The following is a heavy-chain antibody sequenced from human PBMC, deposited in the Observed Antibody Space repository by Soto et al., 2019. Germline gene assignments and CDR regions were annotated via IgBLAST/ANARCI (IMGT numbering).Heavy chain of an antibody. CDR2: IYYSGST. CDR1: GDSISSGGYY. CDR3: ASGGSTILGVVSHHYYHGLHV. Sequence: QVQLQESGPGLVKPSQTLSLTCTLSGDSISSGGYYWTWIRQHPGKGLEWIGYIYYSGSTYFNPSLRSRLTISIDTSKNQFSLRLGSVTAAYTAVYYCASGGSTILGVVSHHYYHGLHVWGQGTNVTVSS. J-gene: IGHJ6*02. V-gene: IGHV4-31*03. D-gene: IGHD3-3*01.